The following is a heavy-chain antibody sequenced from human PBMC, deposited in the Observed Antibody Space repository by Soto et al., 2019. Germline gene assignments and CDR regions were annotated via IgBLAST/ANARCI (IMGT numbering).Heavy chain of an antibody. CDR2: ISVSGNNA. Sequence: GGSLRLSCAASGFAFSTFAMTWVRQAPGKGLEWIAAISVSGNNAYYADSVKGRFTISRDNSQNSVFLQMSSLRADDTAVYYCARDQLRPGILYSLGVLLPEYGLWGQGTLVTVSS. J-gene: IGHJ4*02. CDR3: ARDQLRPGILYSLGVLLPEYGL. D-gene: IGHD3-22*01. V-gene: IGHV3-23*01. CDR1: GFAFSTFA.